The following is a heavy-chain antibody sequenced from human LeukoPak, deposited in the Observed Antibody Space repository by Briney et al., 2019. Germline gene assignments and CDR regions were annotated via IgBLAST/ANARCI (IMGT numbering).Heavy chain of an antibody. J-gene: IGHJ4*02. CDR1: GFTFSSYA. CDR2: ISGSGGST. D-gene: IGHD3-10*01. V-gene: IGHV3-23*01. Sequence: GGSLRLSCAASGFTFSSYAMSWVRQAPGKGLEWVSAISGSGGSTYYADSVKGRFTISRDNSKNTLYLQMNSLRAEDTAVYYCAKDQGYYGSGSYLNWGQGNLVTVSS. CDR3: AKDQGYYGSGSYLN.